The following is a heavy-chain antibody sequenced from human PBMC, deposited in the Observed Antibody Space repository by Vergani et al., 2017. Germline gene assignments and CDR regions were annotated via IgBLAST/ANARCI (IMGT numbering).Heavy chain of an antibody. CDR3: AKDILRGQLLVLGDAFDI. Sequence: EVQLVESGGGLVQPGRSLRLSCAASGFTFDDYAMHWVRQAPGKGLEWVSGISWNSGSIGYADSVKGRFTISRDNAKNCLYLQMNSLRAEDTALYYCAKDILRGQLLVLGDAFDIWGQGTMVTVSS. CDR1: GFTFDDYA. D-gene: IGHD6-19*01. CDR2: ISWNSGSI. V-gene: IGHV3-9*01. J-gene: IGHJ3*02.